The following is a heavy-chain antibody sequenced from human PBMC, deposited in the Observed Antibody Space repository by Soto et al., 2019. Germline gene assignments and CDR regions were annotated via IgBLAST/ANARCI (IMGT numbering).Heavy chain of an antibody. D-gene: IGHD2-2*01. CDR3: AREPCSSTSCRGYYYGMDV. V-gene: IGHV3-33*01. J-gene: IGHJ6*02. CDR2: IWYDGSNK. CDR1: GFTFSSYG. Sequence: QVQLVESGGGVVQPGRSLRLSCAASGFTFSSYGMHWVRQAPGKGLEWVAVIWYDGSNKYYADSVKGRFTISRDNSKNTLYLQMNSLRAEDTAVYYCAREPCSSTSCRGYYYGMDVWGQGTTVTVSS.